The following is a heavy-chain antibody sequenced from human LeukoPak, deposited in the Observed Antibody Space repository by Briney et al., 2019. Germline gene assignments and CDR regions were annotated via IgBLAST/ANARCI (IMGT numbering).Heavy chain of an antibody. CDR2: IYHSGST. CDR3: ARGTGTISPFDY. CDR1: GGSISSGGYS. Sequence: PSQTLSPTCAVSGGSISSGGYSWSWIRQPPGKGLEWIGYIYHSGSTYYNPSLKSRVTISVDRSKNQFSLKLSSVTAADTAVYYCARGTGTISPFDYWGQGTLVTVSS. J-gene: IGHJ4*02. V-gene: IGHV4-30-2*01. D-gene: IGHD1-7*01.